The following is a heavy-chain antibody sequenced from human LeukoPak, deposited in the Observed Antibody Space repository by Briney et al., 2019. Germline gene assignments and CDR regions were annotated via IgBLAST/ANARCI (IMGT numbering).Heavy chain of an antibody. D-gene: IGHD3-16*02. V-gene: IGHV4-34*01. CDR2: INHSGGT. J-gene: IGHJ4*02. Sequence: SETLSLTCTLYGDSFNDYYWSWIRQPPGKGLKWIGEINHSGGTNYNPSLWSRLTISIDTSKHQFSLQVPYVTAADTGVYFCARVSDIMISFGGVISYFDNWGQGALVTVSS. CDR1: GDSFNDYY. CDR3: ARVSDIMISFGGVISYFDN.